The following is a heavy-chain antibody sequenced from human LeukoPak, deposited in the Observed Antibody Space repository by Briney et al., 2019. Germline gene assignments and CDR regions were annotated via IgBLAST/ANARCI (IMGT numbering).Heavy chain of an antibody. CDR2: IYYSGST. D-gene: IGHD3-3*01. CDR3: ARIRRITIFGVPKGWFDP. CDR1: GGSISSGSYY. Sequence: SETLSLTCTVSGGSISSGSYYWSWIRQPPGKGLEWIGYIYYSGSTYYNPSLKSRVTISVDTSKNQFSLKLSSVTAADTAVYYCARIRRITIFGVPKGWFDPWGQGTLVTVSS. J-gene: IGHJ5*02. V-gene: IGHV4-30-4*08.